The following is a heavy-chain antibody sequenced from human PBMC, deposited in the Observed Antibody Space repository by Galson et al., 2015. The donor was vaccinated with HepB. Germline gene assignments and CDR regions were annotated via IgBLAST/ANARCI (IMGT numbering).Heavy chain of an antibody. CDR3: AKALPRVRVGATALDY. J-gene: IGHJ4*02. CDR1: GFSFSSYS. V-gene: IGHV3-21*01. Sequence: SLRLSCAASGFSFSSYSMNWVRQAPGKGLEWVSSISSGSSYINYADSVKGRFTISRDNTKNARYLQMNSLRAGDTAVYYCAKALPRVRVGATALDYWGQGTLVTASS. CDR2: ISSGSSYI. D-gene: IGHD1-26*01.